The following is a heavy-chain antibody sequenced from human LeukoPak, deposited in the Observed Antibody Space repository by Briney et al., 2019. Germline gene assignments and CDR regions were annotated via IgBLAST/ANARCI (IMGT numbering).Heavy chain of an antibody. V-gene: IGHV1-3*01. D-gene: IGHD2-2*01. J-gene: IGHJ5*02. CDR2: INAGNGNT. CDR3: ARDWGVVPAAQTNWFDP. Sequence: ASVKVSCKASGYTFTSYAMHWVRQAPGQRLEWMGWINAGNGNTKYSQKFQGRVTITRDTSASTAYTELSSLRSEDTAVYYCARDWGVVPAAQTNWFDPWGQGTLVTVSS. CDR1: GYTFTSYA.